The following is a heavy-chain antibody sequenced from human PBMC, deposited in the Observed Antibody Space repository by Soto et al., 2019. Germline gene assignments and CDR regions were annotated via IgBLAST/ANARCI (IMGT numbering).Heavy chain of an antibody. Sequence: GRPLRLSCAASGFTFSSYSMNWVRQAPGKGLESVSSISSSSSYIYYADSVKGRFTISRDNAKNSLYLQMNSLRADDTAVDYCARDASYYSLWSGYYPSRNGMDVWGQGTTVTASS. CDR1: GFTFSSYS. V-gene: IGHV3-21*01. J-gene: IGHJ6*02. D-gene: IGHD3-3*01. CDR3: ARDASYYSLWSGYYPSRNGMDV. CDR2: ISSSSSYI.